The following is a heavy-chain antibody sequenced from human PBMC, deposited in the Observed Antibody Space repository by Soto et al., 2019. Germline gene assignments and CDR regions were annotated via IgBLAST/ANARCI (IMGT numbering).Heavy chain of an antibody. D-gene: IGHD4-17*01. Sequence: ASVKVSCKASGYTFTGYYMHWVRQAPGQGLEWMGWINPNSGGTNYAQKFQGWVTMTRDTSISTAYMELSRLRSDDTAVYYCARVRMTTASVYYFDYWGQGTLVTVSS. V-gene: IGHV1-2*04. CDR1: GYTFTGYY. J-gene: IGHJ4*02. CDR3: ARVRMTTASVYYFDY. CDR2: INPNSGGT.